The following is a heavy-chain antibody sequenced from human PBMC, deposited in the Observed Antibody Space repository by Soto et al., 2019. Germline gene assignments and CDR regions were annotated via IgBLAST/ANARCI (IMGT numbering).Heavy chain of an antibody. Sequence: QVQLQESGPGLVKPSQTLSLTCTVSGGSISSGGYYWSWIRQHPGKGLEWIGYIYYSGSTYYNPXLKSRVTISVXXSXNXSSLKLSSVTAADTAVYYCATTERDYYDSSGPAVDYWGQGTLVTVSS. CDR3: ATTERDYYDSSGPAVDY. CDR2: IYYSGST. D-gene: IGHD3-22*01. V-gene: IGHV4-31*03. CDR1: GGSISSGGYY. J-gene: IGHJ4*02.